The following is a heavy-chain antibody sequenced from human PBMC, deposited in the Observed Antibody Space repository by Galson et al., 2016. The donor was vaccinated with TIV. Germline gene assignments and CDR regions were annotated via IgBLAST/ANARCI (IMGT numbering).Heavy chain of an antibody. CDR3: ARSPHSAYGTFSDY. CDR2: IIPILGMT. V-gene: IGHV1-69*04. D-gene: IGHD5-12*01. CDR1: GGTLSSYA. Sequence: SVKVSCKASGGTLSSYALSWVRQAPGQGLEWMGRIIPILGMTNYAQRFQGRVTITADRSATTAYMELNSLRSEDTAVYYCARSPHSAYGTFSDYWGQGTLVTVSS. J-gene: IGHJ4*02.